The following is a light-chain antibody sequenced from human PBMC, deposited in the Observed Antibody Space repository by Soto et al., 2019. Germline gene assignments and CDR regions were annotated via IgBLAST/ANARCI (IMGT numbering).Light chain of an antibody. V-gene: IGKV3-11*01. Sequence: EIVLTQSPATLSLSPGERATLSCRASQSVSKYLAWFQQKPGQAPRLLLYDASNMATGIPARFSGSGSGTDFTLTISSREPEDFAVYYCQQRSSWPLLTFGGGTKVEI. CDR2: DAS. CDR1: QSVSKY. CDR3: QQRSSWPLLT. J-gene: IGKJ4*01.